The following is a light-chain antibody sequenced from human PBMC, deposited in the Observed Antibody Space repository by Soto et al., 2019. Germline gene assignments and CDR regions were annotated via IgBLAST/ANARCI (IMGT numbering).Light chain of an antibody. CDR2: EGT. CDR1: STDVGHYNL. Sequence: QSVRTQPSSVYGSPGQSITISCTGTSTDVGHYNLVSWYQQLPGKAPKVMIYEGTKRPSGVSNRFSGSQSGNTASLTISGLQAEDEAEYFCCSYAGSSTLVLGGGTKLTVL. J-gene: IGLJ3*02. CDR3: CSYAGSSTLV. V-gene: IGLV2-23*01.